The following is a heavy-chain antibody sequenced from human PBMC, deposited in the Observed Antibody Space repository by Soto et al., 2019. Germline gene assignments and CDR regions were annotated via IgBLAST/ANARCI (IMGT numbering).Heavy chain of an antibody. V-gene: IGHV3-9*01. CDR2: ISWNSGSI. Sequence: EVQLVESGGGLLQPGRSLRLSCAASGFTFDDYAMHWVRQAPGKGLEWVSGISWNSGSIGYADSVKGRFTISRDNAKNALYLQMNSLRAEDTALYYCAKDRGSSSSWGQGTLVTVSS. CDR3: AKDRGSSSS. J-gene: IGHJ5*02. D-gene: IGHD6-13*01. CDR1: GFTFDDYA.